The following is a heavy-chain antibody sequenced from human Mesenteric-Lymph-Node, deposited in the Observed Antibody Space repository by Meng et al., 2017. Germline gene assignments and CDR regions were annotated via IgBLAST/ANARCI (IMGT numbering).Heavy chain of an antibody. CDR1: GGSFSGYY. D-gene: IGHD4-17*01. V-gene: IGHV4-34*01. CDR3: ARDRGLYGDYHLGA. Sequence: QVQLQQWGAGLLKPSETLSLTCAVYGGSFSGYYWSWIRQPPGKGLEWIGEINHSGSTNYNPSLKSRVTISVDTSKNQFSLKLSSVTAADTAVYYCARDRGLYGDYHLGAWGQGTLVTVSS. J-gene: IGHJ5*02. CDR2: INHSGST.